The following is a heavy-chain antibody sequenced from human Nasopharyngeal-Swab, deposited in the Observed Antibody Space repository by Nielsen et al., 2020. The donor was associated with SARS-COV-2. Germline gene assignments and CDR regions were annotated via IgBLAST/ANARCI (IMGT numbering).Heavy chain of an antibody. CDR1: GYTFTSYY. V-gene: IGHV1-46*01. Sequence: ASVKVFCKASGYTFTSYYMHWVRQAPGQGLEWMGIINPSGGSTIYAQKFQGRVTMTRDTSTSTVYMELSSLRSEDTAVYYCARDTAVHAFDIWGQGTMVTVSS. CDR2: INPSGGST. J-gene: IGHJ3*02. D-gene: IGHD5-18*01. CDR3: ARDTAVHAFDI.